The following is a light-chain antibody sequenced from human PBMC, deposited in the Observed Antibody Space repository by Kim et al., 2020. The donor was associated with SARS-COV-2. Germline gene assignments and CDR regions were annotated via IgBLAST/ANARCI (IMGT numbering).Light chain of an antibody. J-gene: IGLJ2*01. CDR2: QDH. Sequence: SVSPAKTASITCSGYNLVNKYPSCYNHKPGQPPVVVIYQDHKRRSGFPVRFSDSSAGNTATLTISGTQAMDEADYYCQAWDSGSVVFGGGTKLTVL. CDR3: QAWDSGSVV. CDR1: NLVNKY. V-gene: IGLV3-1*01.